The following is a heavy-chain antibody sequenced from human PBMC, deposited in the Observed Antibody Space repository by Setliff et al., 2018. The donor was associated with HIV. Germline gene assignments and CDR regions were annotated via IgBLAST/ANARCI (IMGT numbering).Heavy chain of an antibody. Sequence: SETLSLTCTVSGGSINTGSYYWGWIRQPPGKGLESIGTIYYSGSTNYNPPLKSRLTISVDTSKNQFSLKLSSVTAADTAVYYCARDNSYYYGSGSHYWYGMDVWGQGTTVTVSS. J-gene: IGHJ6*01. CDR3: ARDNSYYYGSGSHYWYGMDV. CDR2: IYYSGST. D-gene: IGHD3-10*01. V-gene: IGHV4-39*07. CDR1: GGSINTGSYY.